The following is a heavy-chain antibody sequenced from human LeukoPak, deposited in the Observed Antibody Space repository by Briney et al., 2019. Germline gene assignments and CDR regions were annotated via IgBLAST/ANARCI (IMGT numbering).Heavy chain of an antibody. Sequence: SETLSLTCTVSGGSISSYYWSWIRQPPGKGLEWIGYIYYSGSTNYNPSLKSRVTISVDTSKSQFSLKLSSVTAADTAVYYCARDGDSSGYYSWFDPWGQGTLVTVSS. CDR1: GGSISSYY. CDR2: IYYSGST. CDR3: ARDGDSSGYYSWFDP. D-gene: IGHD3-22*01. J-gene: IGHJ5*02. V-gene: IGHV4-59*08.